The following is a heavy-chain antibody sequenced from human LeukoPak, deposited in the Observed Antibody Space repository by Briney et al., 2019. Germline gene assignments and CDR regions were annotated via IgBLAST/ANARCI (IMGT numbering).Heavy chain of an antibody. CDR2: ITPNSGGT. CDR1: GYTFTTYY. J-gene: IGHJ3*02. CDR3: ARTAQFGVVEDAFDI. V-gene: IGHV1-2*02. D-gene: IGHD3-3*01. Sequence: GASVKISCKASGYTFTTYYMHWVRQAPGQGLEWMGWITPNSGGTDYAQKFQGGVTMTRDTSISTAYMDLSRLRSDDTAVYYCARTAQFGVVEDAFDIWGQGTMVTVSS.